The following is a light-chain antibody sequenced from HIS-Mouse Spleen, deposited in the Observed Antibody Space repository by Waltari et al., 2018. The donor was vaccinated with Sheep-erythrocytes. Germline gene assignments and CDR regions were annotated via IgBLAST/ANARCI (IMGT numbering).Light chain of an antibody. V-gene: IGLV3-1*01. CDR1: KLGAKY. Sequence: SYELTQPPSVFVSPRQTASITCSGDKLGAKYTCWYQQKPGQSPVLVIYQDSKRPSGIPERFSGSNSGNTATLTISGTQAMDEADYYCQAWDSSTGVVFGGGTKLTVL. CDR2: QDS. CDR3: QAWDSSTGVV. J-gene: IGLJ2*01.